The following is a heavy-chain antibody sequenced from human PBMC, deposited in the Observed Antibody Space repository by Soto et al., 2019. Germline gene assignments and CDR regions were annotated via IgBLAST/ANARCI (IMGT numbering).Heavy chain of an antibody. CDR1: GGSFSGYY. CDR3: ARAAYGGNFPFDY. V-gene: IGHV4-34*01. D-gene: IGHD4-17*01. J-gene: IGHJ4*02. Sequence: QVQLQQWGAGLLKPSETLSLTCAVYGGSFSGYYWSWIRQPPGKGLEWIGEINHSGSTNYNPSLKGRVTISVDTSKNQFSLKLSSVTAADTAVYYCARAAYGGNFPFDYWGQGTLVTVSS. CDR2: INHSGST.